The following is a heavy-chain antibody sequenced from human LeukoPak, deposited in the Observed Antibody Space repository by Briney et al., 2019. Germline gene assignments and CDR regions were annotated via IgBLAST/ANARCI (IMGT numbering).Heavy chain of an antibody. D-gene: IGHD4-17*01. J-gene: IGHJ2*01. Sequence: KPSETLSLTCTVSGGSISSSSYYWGWIRQPPGKGLEWIGSIYYSGSTYYNPSLKSRVTISVDTSKNQFSLKLSSVTAADTAVYYCAREHGVDDGDYGASRWYFDLWGRGTLVTVSS. V-gene: IGHV4-39*07. CDR1: GGSISSSSYY. CDR3: AREHGVDDGDYGASRWYFDL. CDR2: IYYSGST.